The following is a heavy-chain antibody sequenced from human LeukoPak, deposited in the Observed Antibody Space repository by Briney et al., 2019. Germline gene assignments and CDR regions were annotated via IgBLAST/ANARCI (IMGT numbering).Heavy chain of an antibody. CDR2: IYYSGST. V-gene: IGHV4-59*01. Sequence: PSETLSLTCTVSGGSISSYYWSWIRQPPGKGLEWIGYIYYSGSTNYNPSLKSRVTISVDTSKNQFSLKLSSVTAADTAVYYCARYSRQNYYYYGMDVWGQGTTVTVSS. J-gene: IGHJ6*02. CDR1: GGSISSYY. CDR3: ARYSRQNYYYYGMDV. D-gene: IGHD2-15*01.